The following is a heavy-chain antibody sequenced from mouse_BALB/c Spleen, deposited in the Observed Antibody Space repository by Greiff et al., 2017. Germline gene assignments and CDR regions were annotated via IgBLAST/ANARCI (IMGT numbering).Heavy chain of an antibody. CDR3: ARASNYYGSTYAMVY. V-gene: IGHV2-9*02. CDR1: GFSLTSYG. CDR2: IWAGGST. D-gene: IGHD1-1*01. J-gene: IGHJ4*01. Sequence: QVQLKESGPGLVAPSQSLSITCTVSGFSLTSYGVHWVRQPPGKGLEWLGVIWAGGSTNYNSALMSRLSISKDNSKSQVFLKMNSLQTDDTAMYYCARASNYYGSTYAMVYWGQGTSVTVSS.